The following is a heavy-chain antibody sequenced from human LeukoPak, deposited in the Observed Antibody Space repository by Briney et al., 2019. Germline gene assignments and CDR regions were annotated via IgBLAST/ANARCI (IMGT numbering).Heavy chain of an antibody. J-gene: IGHJ4*02. CDR3: ARVGQSGCYSY. Sequence: ASVKVSCKASGYTFTSYYMHWVLQAPGQGLEWMGIINPSGGSTSYAQKFQGRVTMTRDTSTSTVYMELSSLRSEDTAVYYCARVGQSGCYSYWGQGTLVTVSS. D-gene: IGHD3-3*01. CDR2: INPSGGST. CDR1: GYTFTSYY. V-gene: IGHV1-46*03.